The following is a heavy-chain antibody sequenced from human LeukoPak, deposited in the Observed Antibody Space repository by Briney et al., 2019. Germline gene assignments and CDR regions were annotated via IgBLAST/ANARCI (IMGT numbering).Heavy chain of an antibody. J-gene: IGHJ4*02. D-gene: IGHD6-19*01. CDR3: ASTRRAAVAGRFDS. Sequence: SETLSLTCNVSGASISSNYWSWIRQPPGKGLEWIGYIYHSGNTNYSPSLESRVTMSVDESKNQFSLRVHFVSAADTAVYYCASTRRAAVAGRFDSWGQGTLVTVSS. CDR1: GASISSNY. CDR2: IYHSGNT. V-gene: IGHV4-4*09.